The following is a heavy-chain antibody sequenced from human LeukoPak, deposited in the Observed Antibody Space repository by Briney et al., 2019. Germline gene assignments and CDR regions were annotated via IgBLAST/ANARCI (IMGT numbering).Heavy chain of an antibody. V-gene: IGHV3-11*01. J-gene: IGHJ4*02. CDR1: GFTFSDYY. CDR2: ISSSGSTI. CDR3: ARRHVDIVATPDDY. D-gene: IGHD5-12*01. Sequence: PGGSLRLSCAASGFTFSDYYMSWTRQAPGKGLEWVSYISSSGSTIYYADSVKGRFTISRDNAKNSLYLQMSSLRAEDTAVYYCARRHVDIVATPDDYWGQGTLVTVSS.